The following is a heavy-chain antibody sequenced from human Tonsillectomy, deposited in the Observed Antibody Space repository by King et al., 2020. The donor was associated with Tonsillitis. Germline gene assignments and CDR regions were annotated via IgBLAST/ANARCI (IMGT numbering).Heavy chain of an antibody. J-gene: IGHJ4*02. CDR1: GFTFSSYA. CDR3: ALPPQIAAAGTVFDY. CDR2: ISGSGVST. V-gene: IGHV3-23*04. D-gene: IGHD6-13*01. Sequence: VQLVESGGGLVQPGGSLRLSCAASGFTFSSYAMSWVRQAPRKGLEWVSTISGSGVSTYYADSVKGRFTISRDNSKNTLYLQINSLRAEDTAVYYCALPPQIAAAGTVFDYWGQGALVTVSS.